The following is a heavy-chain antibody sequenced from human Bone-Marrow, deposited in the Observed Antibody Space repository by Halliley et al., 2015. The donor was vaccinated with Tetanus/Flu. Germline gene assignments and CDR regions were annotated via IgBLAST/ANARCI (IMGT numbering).Heavy chain of an antibody. V-gene: IGHV3-30*18. CDR3: AKDIREAGSGASVYGMDV. CDR1: GFTFSDYG. J-gene: IGHJ6*02. Sequence: SLRLSCAASGFTFSDYGMHWVRQAPGKGLQWVAVISNGGSKQYYADSVKGRLTISRDNSKNTLYLQMNSLRAEDTAVYYCAKDIREAGSGASVYGMDVWGQGTPVTVSS. CDR2: ISNGGSKQ. D-gene: IGHD6-19*01.